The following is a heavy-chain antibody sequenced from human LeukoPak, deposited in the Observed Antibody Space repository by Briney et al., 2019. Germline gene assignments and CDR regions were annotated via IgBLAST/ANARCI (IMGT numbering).Heavy chain of an antibody. CDR3: ARVWSGVAGGFDY. CDR1: GFTFSSYS. CDR2: ISSSSSYI. D-gene: IGHD6-19*01. J-gene: IGHJ4*02. Sequence: GGSLRLSCAASGFTFSSYSMNWVRQAPGKGLEWVSSISSSSSYIYYADSVKGRFTISRDNAKNSLYLQMNSLRAEDTAVYYCARVWSGVAGGFDYWGQGTLVTVSS. V-gene: IGHV3-21*01.